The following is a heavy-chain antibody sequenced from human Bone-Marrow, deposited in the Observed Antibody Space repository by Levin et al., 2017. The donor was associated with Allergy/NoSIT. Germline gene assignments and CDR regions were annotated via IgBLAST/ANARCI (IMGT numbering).Heavy chain of an antibody. D-gene: IGHD3-9*01. J-gene: IGHJ3*01. CDR3: ARDLVTRKAGRVLAFDL. CDR2: IMIRSSPI. CDR1: GFSFSSYK. Sequence: PTGGSLRLSCAASGFSFSSYKMNWVRRAPGKGLEWVSDIMIRSSPINYADSVRGRFTISRDNAKNSLYLQMNSLRVEDTAVYYCARDLVTRKAGRVLAFDLWGQGTMVTVSS. V-gene: IGHV3-48*04.